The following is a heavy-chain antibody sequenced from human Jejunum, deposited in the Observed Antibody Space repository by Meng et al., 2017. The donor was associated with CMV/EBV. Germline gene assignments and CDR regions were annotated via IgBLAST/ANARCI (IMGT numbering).Heavy chain of an antibody. J-gene: IGHJ4*02. V-gene: IGHV2-5*02. CDR2: IYWDDDK. D-gene: IGHD4-17*01. CDR3: AHRHRLRDFDY. Sequence: QLTLKESGPTLVNPTPTPTLTCTFSGFSLSTSGLVVGWIRQPPGKALEWLALIYWDDDKRYSPSLKNRLTITKDTSKNQVVLTLTNIDPVDTATYYCAHRHRLRDFDYWGQGTLVTVSS. CDR1: GFSLSTSGLV.